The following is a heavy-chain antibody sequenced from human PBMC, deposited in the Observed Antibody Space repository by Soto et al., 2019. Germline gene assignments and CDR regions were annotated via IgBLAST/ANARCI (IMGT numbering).Heavy chain of an antibody. CDR1: GFTFSTYS. CDR3: ARSGGNLLGMDV. CDR2: ISRSSSYM. Sequence: EVRLVESGGGLVKPGGSLRLSCAASGFTFSTYSMNWVRQAPGKGLEWASSISRSSSYMYYADSVKGRFTISRDNAKNSLYLQMNSLRAEDTAGYYCARSGGNLLGMDVRGQGTTVTVSS. D-gene: IGHD2-15*01. V-gene: IGHV3-21*01. J-gene: IGHJ6*02.